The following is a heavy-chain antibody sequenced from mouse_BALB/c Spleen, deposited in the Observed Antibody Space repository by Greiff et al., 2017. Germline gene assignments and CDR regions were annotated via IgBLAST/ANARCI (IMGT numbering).Heavy chain of an antibody. V-gene: IGHV3-2*02. CDR1: GYSITSDYA. Sequence: VQLVESGPGLVKPSQSLSLTCTVTGYSITSDYAWNWIRQFPGNKLEWMGYISYSGSTSYNPSLKSRISITRDTSKNQFFLQLNSVTTEDTATYYCANYGSRGGYFDYWGQGTTLTVSS. CDR3: ANYGSRGGYFDY. D-gene: IGHD1-1*01. CDR2: ISYSGST. J-gene: IGHJ2*01.